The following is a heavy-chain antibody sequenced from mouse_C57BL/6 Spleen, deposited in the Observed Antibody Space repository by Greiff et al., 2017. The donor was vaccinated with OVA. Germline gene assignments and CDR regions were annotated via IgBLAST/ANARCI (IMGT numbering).Heavy chain of an antibody. D-gene: IGHD1-1*02. Sequence: EVMLVESGGGLVKPGGSLKLSCAASGFTFSDYGMHWVRQAPEKGLEWVAYISSGSSTIYYADTVKGRFTISRDNAKNTLFLQMTSLRSEDTAMYYCARLGGPYYAMDYWGQGTSVTVSS. CDR2: ISSGSSTI. J-gene: IGHJ4*01. CDR3: ARLGGPYYAMDY. CDR1: GFTFSDYG. V-gene: IGHV5-17*01.